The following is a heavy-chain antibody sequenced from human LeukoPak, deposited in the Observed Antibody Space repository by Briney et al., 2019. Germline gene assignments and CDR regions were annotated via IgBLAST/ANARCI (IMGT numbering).Heavy chain of an antibody. CDR3: AKRSCSGGSCNFAY. Sequence: GGSLRLSCAASGFTFSSYAMSWVRQAPGKGLDCVSAISGSGGSTNYADSVKGRFTISRDNSKNPLYLQMNRLRAEDTAVYYCAKRSCSGGSCNFAYWGQGTLVTVSS. CDR2: ISGSGGST. V-gene: IGHV3-23*01. J-gene: IGHJ4*02. D-gene: IGHD2-15*01. CDR1: GFTFSSYA.